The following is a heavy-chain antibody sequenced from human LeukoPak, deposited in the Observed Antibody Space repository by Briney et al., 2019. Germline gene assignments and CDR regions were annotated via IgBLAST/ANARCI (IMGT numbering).Heavy chain of an antibody. CDR3: ARHGPQRWLGYYYYYMDV. V-gene: IGHV4-39*01. D-gene: IGHD6-19*01. Sequence: SETLSLTCTVSGGSTSSSSYYWSWIRQPPGKGLEWIGEINHSGSTNYNPSLKSRVTISVDTSKNQFSLKLSSVTAADTAVYYCARHGPQRWLGYYYYYMDVWGKGTTVTISS. CDR1: GGSTSSSSYY. J-gene: IGHJ6*03. CDR2: INHSGST.